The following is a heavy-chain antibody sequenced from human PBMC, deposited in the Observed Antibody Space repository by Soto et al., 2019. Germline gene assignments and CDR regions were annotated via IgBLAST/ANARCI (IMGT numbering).Heavy chain of an antibody. CDR3: AKDGNYDYLWGSYRYDY. D-gene: IGHD3-16*02. J-gene: IGHJ4*02. V-gene: IGHV3-23*01. CDR1: GLTFSNYA. Sequence: PGGSLRLSCAASGLTFSNYAMSWVRQAPGKGLEWVSAISGNGGNTYYADSVKGRFTISRDNSKSTLYLQMNSLGAEDTAVYYCAKDGNYDYLWGSYRYDYWGQGTLVTVSS. CDR2: ISGNGGNT.